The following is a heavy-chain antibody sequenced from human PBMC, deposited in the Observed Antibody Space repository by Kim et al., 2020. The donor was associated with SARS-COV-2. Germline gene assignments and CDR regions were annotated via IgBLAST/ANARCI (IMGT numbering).Heavy chain of an antibody. D-gene: IGHD2-2*01. CDR2: FSGGRSST. CDR3: AKDRSTFYYYGLDV. J-gene: IGHJ6*02. CDR1: GFTFSNYT. V-gene: IGHV3-23*01. Sequence: GGSLRLSCAASGFTFSNYTMSWVRQAPGKGLEWVSTFSGGRSSTYYADSVKGRFTISRDNSKNTLYLQMNSLRAEDTAVYYCAKDRSTFYYYGLDVWGQGTTVTVSS.